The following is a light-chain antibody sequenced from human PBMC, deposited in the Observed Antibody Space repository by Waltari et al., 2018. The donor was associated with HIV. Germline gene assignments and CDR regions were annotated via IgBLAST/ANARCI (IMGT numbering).Light chain of an antibody. CDR1: SSNIGSTT. CDR3: AAWDDSLNGVV. CDR2: NNS. Sequence: QSVLTQPPSASETPGPRVTVSCSGSSSNIGSTTVNWYQQVPGAAPKLLLSNNSQRPSGVPDRFSGSKSGTSASLAISGLQSEDDGHYYCAAWDDSLNGVVFGGGTKVTVL. J-gene: IGLJ2*01. V-gene: IGLV1-44*01.